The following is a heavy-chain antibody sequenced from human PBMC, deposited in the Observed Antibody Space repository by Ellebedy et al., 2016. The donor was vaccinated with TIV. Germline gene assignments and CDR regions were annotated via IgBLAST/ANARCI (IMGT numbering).Heavy chain of an antibody. V-gene: IGHV1-69*13. CDR2: IIPIFGTA. Sequence: AASVTVSCKASGGPFSSYAISWVRQAPGHGLEWMGGIIPIFGTANYAQKFQGRVTITADESKSTAYMELSSLRSEDTAVYYCASGEQWLAPAYWGQGTLVTVSS. J-gene: IGHJ4*02. D-gene: IGHD6-19*01. CDR1: GGPFSSYA. CDR3: ASGEQWLAPAY.